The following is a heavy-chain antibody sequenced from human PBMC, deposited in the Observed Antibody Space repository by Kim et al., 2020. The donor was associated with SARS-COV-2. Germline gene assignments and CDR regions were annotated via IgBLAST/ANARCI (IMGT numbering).Heavy chain of an antibody. V-gene: IGHV1-2*06. J-gene: IGHJ3*02. CDR1: GYSITDYN. Sequence: ASVKVSCKASGYSITDYNTHWVRQAPGQGLEWVGRINPNSEGTKYAQKFQGRVTMTRDTSINTAYMELSRLIIDDTAVYYCARELNWVPFDIWVQGTMVT. CDR2: INPNSEGT. CDR3: ARELNWVPFDI. D-gene: IGHD1-1*01.